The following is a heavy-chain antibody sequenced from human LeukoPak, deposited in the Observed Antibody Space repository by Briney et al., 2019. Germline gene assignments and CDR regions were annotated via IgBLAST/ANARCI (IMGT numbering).Heavy chain of an antibody. Sequence: GGSLILSCAASGFTFSSSWMHWVRQVPGKGLVWVSGINADGRSTSYADSVKGRFTISRDSAKNTVYLQMNSLRAEDTAVYYCARASLEGWGQGTLVTVSS. J-gene: IGHJ4*02. V-gene: IGHV3-74*01. CDR3: ARASLEG. CDR1: GFTFSSSW. CDR2: INADGRST.